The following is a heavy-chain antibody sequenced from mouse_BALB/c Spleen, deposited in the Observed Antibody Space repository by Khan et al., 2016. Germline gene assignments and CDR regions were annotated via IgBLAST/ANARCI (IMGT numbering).Heavy chain of an antibody. CDR3: AADDSFAY. D-gene: IGHD2-13*01. CDR2: IYWDDDK. V-gene: IGHV8-12*01. J-gene: IGHJ3*01. CDR1: GFSLSTSGMG. Sequence: VTLKESGPGILQPSQTLSLTCSFSGFSLSTSGMGVSWIRQPSGKGLEWLAHIYWDDDKRYNQSLKSRLTISKDTSSNQVFLKITSVDTADTATYYCAADDSFAYWGQGTLVTVSA.